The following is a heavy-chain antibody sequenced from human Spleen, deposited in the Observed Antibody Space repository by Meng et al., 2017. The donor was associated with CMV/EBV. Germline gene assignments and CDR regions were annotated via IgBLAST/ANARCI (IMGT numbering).Heavy chain of an antibody. CDR1: GFTFSNYE. J-gene: IGHJ6*02. CDR3: ARGAYDFWSGYYPTRQSDYGMDV. Sequence: GESLKISCAASGFTFSNYEMHWVRQTPGEGLEWLSYISTTGSAIYHADSVKGRFTISRDNAKNSLYLQMNSLRAEDTAVYYCARGAYDFWSGYYPTRQSDYGMDVWGQGTTVTVSS. V-gene: IGHV3-48*03. CDR2: ISTTGSAI. D-gene: IGHD3-3*01.